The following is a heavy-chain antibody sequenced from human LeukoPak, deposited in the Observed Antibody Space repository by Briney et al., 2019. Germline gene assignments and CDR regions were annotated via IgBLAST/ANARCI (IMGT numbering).Heavy chain of an antibody. V-gene: IGHV4-39*02. J-gene: IGHJ4*02. CDR2: IYYSGST. Sequence: SETLSLTCTVPGGSISSSSYYWGWIRQPPGKGLEWIGSIYYSGSTYYNPSLKSRVTISVDTSKNQFSLKLSSVTAAETAVYYCARELYDSSGYYPGWGQGTLVTVSS. CDR1: GGSISSSSYY. D-gene: IGHD3-22*01. CDR3: ARELYDSSGYYPG.